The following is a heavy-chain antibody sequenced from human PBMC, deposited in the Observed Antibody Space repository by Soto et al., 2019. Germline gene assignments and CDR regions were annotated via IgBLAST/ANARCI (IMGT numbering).Heavy chain of an antibody. V-gene: IGHV3-30-3*01. Sequence: GGSLRLSCAASGFTFRSYDMHWVRQAPGKGLEWVALISYDGSNKYYADSVKGRFTISRDNSKNTLYLQMNSLRAEDTAVYYCARADQTGIQVWNLRMDVWGQGTTVTVSS. D-gene: IGHD5-18*01. CDR1: GFTFRSYD. J-gene: IGHJ6*02. CDR3: ARADQTGIQVWNLRMDV. CDR2: ISYDGSNK.